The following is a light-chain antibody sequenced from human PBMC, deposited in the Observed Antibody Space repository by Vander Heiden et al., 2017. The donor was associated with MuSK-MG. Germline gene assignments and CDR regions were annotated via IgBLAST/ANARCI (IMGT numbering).Light chain of an antibody. CDR1: QSVNSNY. V-gene: IGKV3-20*01. Sequence: EIVLTQSPGTLSLSPGERATLSCRASQSVNSNYLVWFQQKPGQAPRLLIYGASNSANGIPDRFSGSGSGTDFTLTSSRREPEDFAVYYWQQDHSPWTFGQGTKVEIK. J-gene: IGKJ1*01. CDR2: GAS. CDR3: QQDHSPWT.